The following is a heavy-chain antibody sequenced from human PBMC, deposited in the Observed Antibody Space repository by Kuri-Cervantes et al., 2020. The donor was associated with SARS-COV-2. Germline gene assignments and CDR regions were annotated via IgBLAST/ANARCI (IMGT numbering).Heavy chain of an antibody. CDR3: ARGVRLLWFGVSHNWFDP. D-gene: IGHD3-10*01. CDR2: IYHSGST. CDR1: GYSISSGYY. Sequence: GSLKISCAVSGYSISSGYYWGWIRQPPGKGLEWIGSIYHSGSTYYNPSLKSRVTISVDTSKNQFSLKLSSVTAADTAVYYCARGVRLLWFGVSHNWFDPWGQGTLITVSS. V-gene: IGHV4-38-2*01. J-gene: IGHJ5*02.